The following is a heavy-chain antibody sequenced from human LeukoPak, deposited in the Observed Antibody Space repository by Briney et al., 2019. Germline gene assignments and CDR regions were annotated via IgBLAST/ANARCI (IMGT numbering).Heavy chain of an antibody. CDR1: GASISGTY. D-gene: IGHD3-22*01. CDR2: VHTNGKT. J-gene: IGHJ4*02. Sequence: SETLSLSCTVSGASISGTYWSWLRQPPGKGLEWIAYVHTNGKTDSNPSLKSRVTVSVDASKNQFSLMLRSVAAADTALYYCARVYYDSRGSSNPFDSWGQGILVTVSS. CDR3: ARVYYDSRGSSNPFDS. V-gene: IGHV4-4*08.